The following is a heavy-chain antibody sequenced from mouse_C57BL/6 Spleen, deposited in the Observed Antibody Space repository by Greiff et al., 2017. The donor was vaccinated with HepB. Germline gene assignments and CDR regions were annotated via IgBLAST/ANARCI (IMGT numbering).Heavy chain of an antibody. Sequence: QVQLKESGPGLVAPSQSLSITCTVSGFSLTSYGVHWVRQPPGKGLEWLVVIWSDGSTTYNSALKSRLSISKDNSKSQVFLKMNSLQTDDTAMYYCARHADYYGSSFYAMDYWGQGTSVTVSS. J-gene: IGHJ4*01. D-gene: IGHD1-1*01. CDR1: GFSLTSYG. CDR2: IWSDGST. CDR3: ARHADYYGSSFYAMDY. V-gene: IGHV2-6-1*01.